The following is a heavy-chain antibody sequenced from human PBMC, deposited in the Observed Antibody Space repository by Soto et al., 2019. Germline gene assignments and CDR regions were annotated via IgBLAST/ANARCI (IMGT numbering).Heavy chain of an antibody. CDR1: GFTFSTYA. V-gene: IGHV3-23*01. CDR3: AKDFLVVEVARGPFDF. CDR2: ITSSSVGT. D-gene: IGHD2-15*01. J-gene: IGHJ4*02. Sequence: EVQLLESGGGVVQPGGSLRLSCAASGFTFSTYAMSWVRQAPGKGLEWVSAITSSSVGTYFADSVKGRFTISRDNSKNTLYLQMNSLRAEDTAVYYCAKDFLVVEVARGPFDFWGQGTLVTVSS.